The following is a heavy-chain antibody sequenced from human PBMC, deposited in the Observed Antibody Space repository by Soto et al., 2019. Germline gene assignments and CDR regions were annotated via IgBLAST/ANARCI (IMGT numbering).Heavy chain of an antibody. CDR2: IWYDGSNK. D-gene: IGHD6-19*01. Sequence: GGSLRLSCAASGFTFSSYGMHWVRQAPGKGLEWVAVIWYDGSNKYYADSVKGRFTISRDNSKNTLYLQMNSLRAEDTAVYYCARGYSSGWYWAVNFDIWGQGTMVTVSS. V-gene: IGHV3-33*01. CDR1: GFTFSSYG. J-gene: IGHJ3*02. CDR3: ARGYSSGWYWAVNFDI.